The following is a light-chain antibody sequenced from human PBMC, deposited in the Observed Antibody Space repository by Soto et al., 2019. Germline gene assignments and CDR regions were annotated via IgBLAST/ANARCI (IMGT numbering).Light chain of an antibody. Sequence: QSVLTQPPSASGTPGQRVTISCSGSSSNIGTNYVYWYQQVPGTAPKLLIYSNNQRPSGVPDRFSGSKSGTSASLAIRGLRSEDEADYYCATGDDSLRGRVFGGGTKLTVL. CDR3: ATGDDSLRGRV. V-gene: IGLV1-47*02. J-gene: IGLJ3*02. CDR2: SNN. CDR1: SSNIGTNY.